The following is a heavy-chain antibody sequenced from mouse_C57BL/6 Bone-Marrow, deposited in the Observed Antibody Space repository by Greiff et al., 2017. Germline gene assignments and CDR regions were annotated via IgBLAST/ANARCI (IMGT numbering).Heavy chain of an antibody. V-gene: IGHV1-81*01. CDR1: GYTFTSYG. Sequence: QVQLQQSGAELARPGASVKLSCKASGYTFTSYGISWVKQRTGQGLEWIGEIYPRSGNTYYNEKFKGKATLTADKSSSTAYMQLSSLTSEDSAVYFCARSGYGSSYGAMDYWGQGTSVTVSS. J-gene: IGHJ4*01. CDR2: IYPRSGNT. D-gene: IGHD1-1*01. CDR3: ARSGYGSSYGAMDY.